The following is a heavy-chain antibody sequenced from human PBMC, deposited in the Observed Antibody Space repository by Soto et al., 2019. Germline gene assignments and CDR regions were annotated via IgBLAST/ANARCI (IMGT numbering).Heavy chain of an antibody. J-gene: IGHJ4*02. CDR2: ISGLGGSI. CDR1: GFTFSSFS. V-gene: IGHV3-23*01. D-gene: IGHD1-26*01. CDR3: SKSNGDTWERYFFDF. Sequence: EVQLLESGGGLVQPGGSLRLSCAASGFTFSSFSLSWVRQAPGKGLEWVSGISGLGGSIYCADSVKGRFTISRDNSKNTLYLQMNSLRAEDTAVYYCSKSNGDTWERYFFDFWGQGTLVTVSS.